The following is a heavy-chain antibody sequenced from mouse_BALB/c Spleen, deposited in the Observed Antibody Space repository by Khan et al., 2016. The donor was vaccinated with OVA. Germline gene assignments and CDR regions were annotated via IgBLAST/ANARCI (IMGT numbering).Heavy chain of an antibody. CDR1: GYTFTNYV. Sequence: VQLQQPGPDLVKPGASVKMSCKASGYTFTNYVIHWVKQKPGQGLEWIGYINPDNDGIRFNEKFKGKATLTSDKSSSTAYLELISLTSEDSAVYYCARESSTWDISFAYWGQGTLVTVSA. CDR3: ARESSTWDISFAY. D-gene: IGHD4-1*01. V-gene: IGHV1S136*01. CDR2: INPDNDGI. J-gene: IGHJ3*01.